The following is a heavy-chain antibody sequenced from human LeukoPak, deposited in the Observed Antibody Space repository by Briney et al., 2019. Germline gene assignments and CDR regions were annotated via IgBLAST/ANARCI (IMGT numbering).Heavy chain of an antibody. D-gene: IGHD4/OR15-4a*01. Sequence: GGSLTLSCAASGFPFSSYSMNWVRQAPGKGLEWVSYISASGSNIYYLDSVKGRFTVSRDNAMNSLFLQMDRPRAEDTAVYYCVRVKGAYFDLWGQGTGDPVSS. CDR1: GFPFSSYS. CDR3: VRVKGAYFDL. V-gene: IGHV3-48*01. J-gene: IGHJ4*02. CDR2: ISASGSNI.